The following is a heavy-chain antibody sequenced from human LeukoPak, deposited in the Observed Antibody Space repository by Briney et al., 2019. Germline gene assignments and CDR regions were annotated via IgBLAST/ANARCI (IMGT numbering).Heavy chain of an antibody. Sequence: ASVKVSCKASGYTFTSYYMHWVRQAPGQGLEWMGIINPSGGSTSYAQKFQGRVTMTRDTSTSTVYMELSSLRSEDTAVYYCAKDWVGDWNYPNYFDYWGQGTLVTVSS. CDR1: GYTFTSYY. CDR2: INPSGGST. CDR3: AKDWVGDWNYPNYFDY. D-gene: IGHD1-7*01. V-gene: IGHV1-46*01. J-gene: IGHJ4*02.